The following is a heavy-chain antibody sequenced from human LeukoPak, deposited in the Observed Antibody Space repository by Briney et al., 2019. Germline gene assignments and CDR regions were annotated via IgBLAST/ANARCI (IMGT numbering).Heavy chain of an antibody. Sequence: KPSETLSLTCTVSGGSISSYYWSWIRQPPGKGLEWIGCIHYSGSTNYNPSLKSRVTIPVDTSKNQFSLKLSSVTAADTAIYYCARVRDRSSYFYDLDYWGQGTLVTVSS. CDR3: ARVRDRSSYFYDLDY. V-gene: IGHV4-59*01. D-gene: IGHD3-22*01. CDR2: IHYSGST. CDR1: GGSISSYY. J-gene: IGHJ4*02.